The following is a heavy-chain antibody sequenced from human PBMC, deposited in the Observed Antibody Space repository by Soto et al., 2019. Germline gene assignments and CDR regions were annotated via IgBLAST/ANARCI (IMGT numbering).Heavy chain of an antibody. Sequence: QVQLVQSGAEVKKPGSSVKVSCKASGGTFSSYAISWVRQAPGQGLEWMGGIIPIFGTANYAQKFQGRVTITADESTSTAYMELSSLRSEDTAVYYCASTPECSGGSCYLFWFDPWGQGTLVTVSS. D-gene: IGHD2-15*01. CDR1: GGTFSSYA. CDR3: ASTPECSGGSCYLFWFDP. J-gene: IGHJ5*02. CDR2: IIPIFGTA. V-gene: IGHV1-69*01.